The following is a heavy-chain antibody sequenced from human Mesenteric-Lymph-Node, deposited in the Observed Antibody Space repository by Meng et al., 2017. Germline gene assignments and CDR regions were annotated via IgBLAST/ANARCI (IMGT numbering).Heavy chain of an antibody. CDR3: ARVIAAVDYYYYGMDV. CDR1: GFTFSSYE. D-gene: IGHD6-6*01. CDR2: ISSSGSTI. Sequence: GGSLRLSCAASGFTFSSYEMNWVRQAPGKGLEWVSYISSSGSTIYYADSVKGRFTISRDNAKNSLYLQMNSLRAEDMAVYYCARVIAAVDYYYYGMDVWGQGTTVTVSS. J-gene: IGHJ6*02. V-gene: IGHV3-48*03.